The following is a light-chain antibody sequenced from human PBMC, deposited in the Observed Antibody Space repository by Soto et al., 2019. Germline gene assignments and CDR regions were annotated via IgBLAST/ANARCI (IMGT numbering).Light chain of an antibody. CDR1: SSNIGSNT. Sequence: QSVLTQPPSASGTPGQRVTISCSGSSSNIGSNTVNWYQQLPGTATKLLIYSNNQRPSGVPDRFSGSKSGTSASLAISGLQSEDEADYYCAAWDDSLNGPVFGPGTKLTVL. V-gene: IGLV1-44*01. J-gene: IGLJ1*01. CDR2: SNN. CDR3: AAWDDSLNGPV.